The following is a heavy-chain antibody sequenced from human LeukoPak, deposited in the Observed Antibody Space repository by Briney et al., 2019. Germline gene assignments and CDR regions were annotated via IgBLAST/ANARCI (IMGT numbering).Heavy chain of an antibody. CDR1: GGSISSSNW. Sequence: SETLSLTCAVSGGSISSSNWWSWVRQPPGKGLEWIGEINHSGSTNYNPSLQSRITISVDKSKNQFSLKLSSVTAADTAVYYCARFSSNYVSYYGTDVWGQGTTVTVSS. V-gene: IGHV4-4*02. CDR2: INHSGST. J-gene: IGHJ6*02. CDR3: ARFSSNYVSYYGTDV. D-gene: IGHD4-11*01.